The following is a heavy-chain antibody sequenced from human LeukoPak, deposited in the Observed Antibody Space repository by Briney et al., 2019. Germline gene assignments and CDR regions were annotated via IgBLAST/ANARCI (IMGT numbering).Heavy chain of an antibody. D-gene: IGHD5-18*01. CDR1: GFTFGSHA. Sequence: QPGGSLRLSCEASGFTFGSHAIYWVRQAPGKGLEWVAGIFGSGGSPHYADPVKGRFTISRDNSRNTVYLQINSLRAEDTAVYYCGKTTVGYSSGQKPAWPVDYWGQGTLVTVSS. CDR3: GKTTVGYSSGQKPAWPVDY. J-gene: IGHJ4*02. V-gene: IGHV3-23*01. CDR2: IFGSGGSP.